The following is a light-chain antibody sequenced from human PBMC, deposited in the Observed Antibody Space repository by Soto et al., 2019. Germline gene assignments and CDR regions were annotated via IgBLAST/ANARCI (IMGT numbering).Light chain of an antibody. CDR1: QSVTSNY. V-gene: IGKV3-20*01. J-gene: IGKJ1*01. Sequence: EIVLTQSPGTLSLSPGERATLSCGASQSVTSNYLAWYHQKPGQAPRLLIFGASIRVTGIPDRFIGSGSGTDFTLTITRLEPEDFAVYYCQHYVTSLTTFGQGTKVDIK. CDR2: GAS. CDR3: QHYVTSLTT.